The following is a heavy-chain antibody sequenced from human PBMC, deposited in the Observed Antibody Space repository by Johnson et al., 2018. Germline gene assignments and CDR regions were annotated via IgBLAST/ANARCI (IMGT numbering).Heavy chain of an antibody. V-gene: IGHV3-21*01. CDR2: ISSSSSYI. CDR3: GRGAGWSYLYGMDV. Sequence: VQLVESGGGLVKPGGSLRLSCAASGFTFSSYSMNWVRQAPGKGLEWVSSISSSSSYIYYADSVKGRFTISRDNAKNSLYLQMNSLRGEDTAVYYCGRGAGWSYLYGMDVWGQGTTVTVSS. D-gene: IGHD1-26*01. CDR1: GFTFSSYS. J-gene: IGHJ6*02.